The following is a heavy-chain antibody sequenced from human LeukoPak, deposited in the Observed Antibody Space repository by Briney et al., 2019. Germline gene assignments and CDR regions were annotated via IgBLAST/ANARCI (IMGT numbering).Heavy chain of an antibody. Sequence: PGGSLGLSCAATGFTFSNFAMHWVRQAPGKGLEWVAVVSYDGSYKYYADSVKGRFTISRDNSKNTLYLQMNSLRAEDTAVYYCARSGLSRFGFWGQGTLVTVSS. J-gene: IGHJ4*02. CDR1: GFTFSNFA. CDR3: ARSGLSRFGF. D-gene: IGHD2/OR15-2a*01. V-gene: IGHV3-30*04. CDR2: VSYDGSYK.